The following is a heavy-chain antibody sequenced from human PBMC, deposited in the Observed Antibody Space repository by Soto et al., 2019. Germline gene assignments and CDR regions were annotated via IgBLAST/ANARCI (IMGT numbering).Heavy chain of an antibody. CDR2: ISYDGSNK. CDR1: GFTFSSYA. CDR3: ASDYRDH. Sequence: QVQLVESGGGVVQPGRSLRLSCAASGFTFSSYAMHWVRQAPGKGLEWVAVISYDGSNKYYADSVKGRFTISRDNSKNTLYLQMNSLRAEDTAVYYCASDYRDHWGQGTLVTVSS. V-gene: IGHV3-30-3*01. J-gene: IGHJ4*02.